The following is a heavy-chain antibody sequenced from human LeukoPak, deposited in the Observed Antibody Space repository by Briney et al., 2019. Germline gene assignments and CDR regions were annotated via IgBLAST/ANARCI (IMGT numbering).Heavy chain of an antibody. V-gene: IGHV1-2*02. Sequence: GASVKVSCKASGYTFTGYYMHWVRQAPGQGLEWMGWINPNSGGTNYAQKFQGRVTMTRDTSISTAYMELSRLRSDDTAVYYCARDDAYCSGGSCYSGWPYDYMDVWGKGTTVTVSS. J-gene: IGHJ6*03. D-gene: IGHD2-15*01. CDR1: GYTFTGYY. CDR2: INPNSGGT. CDR3: ARDDAYCSGGSCYSGWPYDYMDV.